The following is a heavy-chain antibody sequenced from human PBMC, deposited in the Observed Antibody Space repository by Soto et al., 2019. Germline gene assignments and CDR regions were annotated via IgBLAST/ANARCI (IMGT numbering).Heavy chain of an antibody. V-gene: IGHV3-30*18. CDR2: ISYDESKK. CDR1: GISFSDAW. J-gene: IGHJ4*02. Sequence: PGGSLRLSCVGSGISFSDAWMSWVRQAPGKGLEWVALISYDESKKYYADSVKGRFTISRDNSDNTLYLQMSSLRAEDTAVYYCAKRKYCPSTTCFDYWGQGT. CDR3: AKRKYCPSTTCFDY. D-gene: IGHD2-2*01.